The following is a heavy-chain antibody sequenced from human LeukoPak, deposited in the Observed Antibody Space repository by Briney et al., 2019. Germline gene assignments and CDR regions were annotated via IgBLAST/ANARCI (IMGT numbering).Heavy chain of an antibody. D-gene: IGHD2-21*02. J-gene: IGHJ4*02. CDR3: ARDMTAHSSAVSGVPGDY. CDR2: INWDGSLI. V-gene: IGHV3-43D*03. CDR1: GFSFDDHA. Sequence: PGGSLRLSCAASGFSFDDHAMHWVRQAPGKGLERVSLINWDGSLIYYGDSVRGRFTISRDNSKNSLFLQMHSLRAEDSAFYYCARDMTAHSSAVSGVPGDYWGQGTLVTVSS.